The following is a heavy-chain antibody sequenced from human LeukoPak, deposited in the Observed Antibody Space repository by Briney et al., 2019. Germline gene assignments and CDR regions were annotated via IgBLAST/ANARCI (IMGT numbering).Heavy chain of an antibody. J-gene: IGHJ5*02. CDR3: ARTRYLNNWGYGSWFDP. V-gene: IGHV3-7*01. Sequence: PGGSLRLSCAASGFTFSSYWMSWVRQAPGKGLEWVANIKQGGSEKYYVDSVKGRFTISRDNAKNSLYLQMNSLRAEDTAVYYCARTRYLNNWGYGSWFDPWGQGTLVTVSS. CDR2: IKQGGSEK. CDR1: GFTFSSYW. D-gene: IGHD7-27*01.